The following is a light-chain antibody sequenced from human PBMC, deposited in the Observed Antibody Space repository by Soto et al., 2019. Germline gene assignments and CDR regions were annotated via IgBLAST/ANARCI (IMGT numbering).Light chain of an antibody. Sequence: EIVLTQSPGTLSLSPGDRVTLSCRASQSVSSNYLAWYQQKPGQAPRLVIYATSSRATGIPDRFSGSGSGQDFTLTISRLEAEDFAMYYCQQYGDYNSPRYSFGQGTRLEI. CDR3: QQYGDYNSPRYS. J-gene: IGKJ2*03. CDR2: ATS. V-gene: IGKV3-20*01. CDR1: QSVSSNY.